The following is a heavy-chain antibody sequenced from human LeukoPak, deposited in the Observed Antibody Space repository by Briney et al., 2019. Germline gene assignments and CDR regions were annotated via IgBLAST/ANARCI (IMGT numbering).Heavy chain of an antibody. D-gene: IGHD1-26*01. Sequence: GASVRVSCTASGYTFTGYYMHWVRQAPGQGLEWMGWINPNSGGTNYAQKFQGRVTMTRDTSISTAYMGLSRLRSDDTAVYYCARGRLIVGATLDAFDIWGQGTMVTVSS. V-gene: IGHV1-2*02. CDR2: INPNSGGT. CDR3: ARGRLIVGATLDAFDI. CDR1: GYTFTGYY. J-gene: IGHJ3*02.